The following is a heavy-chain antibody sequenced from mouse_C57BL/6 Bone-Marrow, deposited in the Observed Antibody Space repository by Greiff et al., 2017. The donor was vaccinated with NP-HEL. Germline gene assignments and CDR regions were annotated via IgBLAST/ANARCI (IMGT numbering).Heavy chain of an antibody. CDR2: IYPGSGST. Sequence: QVQLQQPGAELVKPGASVKLSCKASGYTFTSYWMHWVKQRPGRGLEWIGDIYPGSGSTNYNEKFKSKATLTVDTSSSTAYMQLSSLTSEDSAVYYCARSGGSSYGWGQGTLVTVSA. J-gene: IGHJ3*02. CDR3: ARSGGSSYG. V-gene: IGHV1-55*01. CDR1: GYTFTSYW. D-gene: IGHD1-1*01.